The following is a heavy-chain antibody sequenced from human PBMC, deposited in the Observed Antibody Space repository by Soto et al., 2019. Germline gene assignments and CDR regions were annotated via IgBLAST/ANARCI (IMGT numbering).Heavy chain of an antibody. Sequence: PGGSLRLSCSASGFSFDDFAMHWVRQAPGGGLEWVSGISWNSGSIGYADSVRGRFTISRDNAKNSVYLQMNSLRAEDTALYYCAKEKSRHEGLLDYWGQGILVTVSS. CDR3: AKEKSRHEGLLDY. CDR2: ISWNSGSI. J-gene: IGHJ4*02. CDR1: GFSFDDFA. V-gene: IGHV3-9*01.